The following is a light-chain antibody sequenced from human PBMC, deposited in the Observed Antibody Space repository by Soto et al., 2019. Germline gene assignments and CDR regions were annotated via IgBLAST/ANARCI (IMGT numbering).Light chain of an antibody. CDR2: ASS. CDR1: QDILSW. CDR3: QQANSFPIT. Sequence: DIQMTQSPSSVSASVGDRVTITCRASQDILSWLAWYQQKPGEAPRLLIYASSNLQSGVPSRFSGSGSGTDFTLTISSLQPEDFATYYCQQANSFPITFCPGTRLDIK. V-gene: IGKV1-12*01. J-gene: IGKJ3*01.